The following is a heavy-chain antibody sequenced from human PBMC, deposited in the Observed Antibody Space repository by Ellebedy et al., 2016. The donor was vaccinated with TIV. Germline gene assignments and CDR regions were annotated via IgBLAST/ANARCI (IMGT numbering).Heavy chain of an antibody. J-gene: IGHJ4*02. CDR2: FWFDNR. CDR1: GFTVSTFA. Sequence: PGGSLRLSCAASGFTVSTFAMSWVRQAQGTGLEWVSGFWFDNRYYADSVKGRFTISRDNSKNTLYLQLNSLRAEDTAVYYCAREFHDYFFDYWGQGTLVTVSS. D-gene: IGHD2-21*02. CDR3: AREFHDYFFDY. V-gene: IGHV3-33*08.